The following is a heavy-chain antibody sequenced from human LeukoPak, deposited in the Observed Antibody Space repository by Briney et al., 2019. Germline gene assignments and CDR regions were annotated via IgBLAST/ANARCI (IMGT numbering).Heavy chain of an antibody. CDR1: GGSISSSSYY. CDR3: ARDRYHAIDY. D-gene: IGHD2-2*01. CDR2: IYYSGST. J-gene: IGHJ4*02. Sequence: PSETLSLTCTVSGGSISSSSYYWGWIRQPPGKGLEWIGSIYYSGSTYYNPSLKSRVTISVDTSKNQFSLKLSSVTAADTAVYYCARDRYHAIDYWGQGTLVTVSS. V-gene: IGHV4-39*02.